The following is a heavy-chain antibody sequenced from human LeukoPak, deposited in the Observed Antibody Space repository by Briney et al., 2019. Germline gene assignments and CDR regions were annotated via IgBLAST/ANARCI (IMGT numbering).Heavy chain of an antibody. D-gene: IGHD6-13*01. V-gene: IGHV4-30-4*08. CDR3: ARVSGQQLYFY. Sequence: SQTLALTCTVSGGSISSGDYYWSWIRQPPGKGLEWIGYIYYSGSTYYNPSLKSRVTISVDTSKNQFSLKLSSVTAADTAVYYCARVSGQQLYFYWGQGTLVTVSS. CDR2: IYYSGST. CDR1: GGSISSGDYY. J-gene: IGHJ4*02.